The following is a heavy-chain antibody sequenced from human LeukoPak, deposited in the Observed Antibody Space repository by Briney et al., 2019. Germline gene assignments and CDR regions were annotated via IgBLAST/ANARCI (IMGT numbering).Heavy chain of an antibody. CDR3: AKTRPLDSSSWSHGDY. V-gene: IGHV3-23*01. J-gene: IGHJ4*02. Sequence: PGGSLRLSCAASGFTFSSYAMSWVRQAQGKGLEWVPAISGSGDSTYYGDSVKCRFTISRDNSKNTLYLQMNSLRAEDTAVYYCAKTRPLDSSSWSHGDYWGQGTLVTVSS. CDR2: ISGSGDST. D-gene: IGHD6-13*01. CDR1: GFTFSSYA.